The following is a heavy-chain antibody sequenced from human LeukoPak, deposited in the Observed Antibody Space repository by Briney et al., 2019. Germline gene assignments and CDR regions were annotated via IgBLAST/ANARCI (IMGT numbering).Heavy chain of an antibody. CDR3: ARVAAAGMASNFDY. D-gene: IGHD6-13*01. V-gene: IGHV4-59*01. CDR2: IYYSGST. J-gene: IGHJ4*02. CDR1: GGSISSYY. Sequence: SETLSLTCTVSGGSISSYYWSWIRQPPGKGLEWIGYIYYSGSTNYNPSLKSRVTISVDTSKNQFSLKLSSVTAADTAVYYCARVAAAGMASNFDYWGQGTLVTVSS.